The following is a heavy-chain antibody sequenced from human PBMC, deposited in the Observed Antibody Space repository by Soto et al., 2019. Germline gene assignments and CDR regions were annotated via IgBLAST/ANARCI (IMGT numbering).Heavy chain of an antibody. D-gene: IGHD1-7*01. CDR2: IYYSGST. Sequence: QVQLQESGPGLVKPSATLSLTCTVSGGSISSYYWSWIRQPPGKGLAWIGYIYYSGSTNYNPSLTSQVTISVDTSKTQCARKLSSVTAADTAVYYCARGNYLRGYSCYGMDVWGQGTTVTVSS. CDR1: GGSISSYY. CDR3: ARGNYLRGYSCYGMDV. J-gene: IGHJ6*02. V-gene: IGHV4-59*01.